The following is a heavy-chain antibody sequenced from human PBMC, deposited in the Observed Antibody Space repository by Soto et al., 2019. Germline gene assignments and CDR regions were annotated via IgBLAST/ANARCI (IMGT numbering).Heavy chain of an antibody. CDR2: VVPLFGTT. Sequence: QVQLVQSGAEVKKPGSSVQVSCKASGGNFTSYAISWVRQAPGQGLEFMGGVVPLFGTTNYAHKFRGRVTVTADKSTSTVYMEMSSLRSEDTAVYYCAKASGRSWYNWFDPWGQGTLVTVST. CDR1: GGNFTSYA. J-gene: IGHJ5*02. D-gene: IGHD6-13*01. V-gene: IGHV1-69*06. CDR3: AKASGRSWYNWFDP.